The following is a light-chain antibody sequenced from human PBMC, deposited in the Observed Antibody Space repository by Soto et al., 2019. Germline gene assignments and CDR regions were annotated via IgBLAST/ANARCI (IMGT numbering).Light chain of an antibody. CDR3: GSWDSSLSAYV. J-gene: IGLJ1*01. V-gene: IGLV1-51*01. CDR1: STNIGGNS. CDR2: DDD. Sequence: QSVMTQPPSVSAAPGQRVTISCSGSSTNIGGNSVSLYQQLPGTAPKLLIYDDDKRPSGLPDRFSGSKSGTSATLGITGFQTGDEADYYCGSWDSSLSAYVFGTGTKLTVL.